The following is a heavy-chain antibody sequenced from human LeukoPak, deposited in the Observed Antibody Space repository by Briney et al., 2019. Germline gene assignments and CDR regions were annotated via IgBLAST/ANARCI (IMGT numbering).Heavy chain of an antibody. J-gene: IGHJ4*02. CDR1: GFTFSSYA. V-gene: IGHV3-23*01. CDR2: ISGSGGST. Sequence: PGGSLRLSCAASGFTFSSYAMSWVRQAPGKGLEWVSAISGSGGSTYYADSVKGRFTISRDNSKNTLYLQMNSLRAEDTAVYYCAKDDGPPGSRRKYYFDYWGQGTLVTVSS. CDR3: AKDDGPPGSRRKYYFDY.